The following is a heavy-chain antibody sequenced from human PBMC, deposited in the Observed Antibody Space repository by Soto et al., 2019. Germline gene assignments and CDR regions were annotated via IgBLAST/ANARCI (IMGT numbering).Heavy chain of an antibody. Sequence: ASVKVSCAASGFNFNNFGMNWFRQTPGKGLEWVSSIRTSSSYIYYADSVKGRFTISRDNAKKSLYLEMSSLRVEGTAVYYCARDRAPFCGGDCGLVDVWGQGTSVTVSS. CDR3: ARDRAPFCGGDCGLVDV. D-gene: IGHD2-21*02. CDR1: GFNFNNFG. V-gene: IGHV3-21*01. CDR2: IRTSSSYI. J-gene: IGHJ6*02.